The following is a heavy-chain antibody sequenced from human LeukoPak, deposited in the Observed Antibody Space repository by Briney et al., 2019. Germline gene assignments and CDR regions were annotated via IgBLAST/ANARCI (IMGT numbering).Heavy chain of an antibody. CDR1: GFTFSSYG. Sequence: GGSLRLSCAASGFTFSSYGMHWVRQAPGKGLEWVAFIRYDGSNKYYADSVKGRFTIPRDNSKNTLYLQMNSLRAEDTAVYYCARQVVGATFQYYFDYWGQGTLVTVSS. J-gene: IGHJ4*02. V-gene: IGHV3-30*02. CDR3: ARQVVGATFQYYFDY. CDR2: IRYDGSNK. D-gene: IGHD1-26*01.